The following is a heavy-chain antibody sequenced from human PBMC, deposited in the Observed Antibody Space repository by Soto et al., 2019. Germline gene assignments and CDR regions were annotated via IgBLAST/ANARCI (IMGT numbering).Heavy chain of an antibody. V-gene: IGHV4-59*08. D-gene: IGHD2-15*01. J-gene: IGHJ4*02. CDR1: GGSMSNYY. CDR3: ARHSYCSGGSCYGY. Sequence: SETLSLTCTVSGGSMSNYYWTWVRQPPGKGLEWIGYIYYNGSTNYNPSLKSRVTISVDTSKNQFSLKLSSVTAADTAVYYCARHSYCSGGSCYGYWGQGTLVTVS. CDR2: IYYNGST.